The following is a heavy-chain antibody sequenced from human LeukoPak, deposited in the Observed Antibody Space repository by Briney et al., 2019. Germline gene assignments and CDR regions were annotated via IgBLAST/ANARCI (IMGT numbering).Heavy chain of an antibody. CDR1: GASISSSDYY. Sequence: PSETLSLTCTVSGASISSSDYYWGWIRQPPGKGLEWIGNFYHSGSTYYNASLKSRVTISVDTSKNQFSLMLTSMTAADTAVYYCVKLGAVGIDQNWFDPWGQGTLVTVSS. D-gene: IGHD2-2*01. J-gene: IGHJ5*02. CDR2: FYHSGST. V-gene: IGHV4-39*07. CDR3: VKLGAVGIDQNWFDP.